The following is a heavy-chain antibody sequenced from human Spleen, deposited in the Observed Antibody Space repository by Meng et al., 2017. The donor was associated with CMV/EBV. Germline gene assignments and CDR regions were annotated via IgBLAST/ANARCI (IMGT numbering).Heavy chain of an antibody. CDR1: GFTFSDHY. CDR2: SRNKPNSYRI. J-gene: IGHJ4*02. Sequence: GESLKISCAVFGFTFSDHYMDWVRQAPGKGLEWVGRSRNKPNSYRIEYAASVKGRFTISRDESENSLYLQMDSLRTEDTAVYYCVRGHNSFDYWGQGTLVTVSS. V-gene: IGHV3-72*01. CDR3: VRGHNSFDY.